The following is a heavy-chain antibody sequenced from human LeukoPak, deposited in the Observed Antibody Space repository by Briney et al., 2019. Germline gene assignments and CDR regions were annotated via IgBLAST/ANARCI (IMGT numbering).Heavy chain of an antibody. Sequence: GGSLRFSCAASGFIFDNYAMHWVRQAPGKGLEWVSAISGSGDSTYSADSVKGRFTISRDNSKNRLYLQMNSLRAEDTAVYYCAKDRSYYDSSGYSDYWGQGTLVTVSS. CDR3: AKDRSYYDSSGYSDY. CDR2: ISGSGDST. D-gene: IGHD3-22*01. CDR1: GFIFDNYA. J-gene: IGHJ4*02. V-gene: IGHV3-23*01.